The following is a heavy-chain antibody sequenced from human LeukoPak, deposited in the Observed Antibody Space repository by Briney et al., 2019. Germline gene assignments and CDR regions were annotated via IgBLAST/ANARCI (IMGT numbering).Heavy chain of an antibody. Sequence: SETLSLTCTVSGGSISSGGYYWSWIRQPPGKGLEWIGYIYYSGGTNYNPSLKSRVTISADTSENQFSLKLSSVTAADTAVYYCARGWRVVPVGSGWFDPWGQGTLVTVSS. J-gene: IGHJ5*02. CDR1: GGSISSGGYY. CDR3: ARGWRVVPVGSGWFDP. CDR2: IYYSGGT. D-gene: IGHD2-2*01. V-gene: IGHV4-61*08.